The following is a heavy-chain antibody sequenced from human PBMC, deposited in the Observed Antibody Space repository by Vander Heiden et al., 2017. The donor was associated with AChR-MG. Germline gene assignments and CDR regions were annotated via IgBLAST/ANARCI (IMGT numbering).Heavy chain of an antibody. CDR3: ARREMATISGVVY. V-gene: IGHV1-46*01. CDR1: GYTFTSYY. D-gene: IGHD5-12*01. Sequence: QVQLVQSGAEVKKPGASVKGSCKASGYTFTSYYMPWVRQAPGQGLEWMGIINPSGGSTSYAQKFQGRVTMTRDTSTSTVYMELSSLRSEDTAVYYCARREMATISGVVYWGQGTLVTVSS. CDR2: INPSGGST. J-gene: IGHJ4*02.